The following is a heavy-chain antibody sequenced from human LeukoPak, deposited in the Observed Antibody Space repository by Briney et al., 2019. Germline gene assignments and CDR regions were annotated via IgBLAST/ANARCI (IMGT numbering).Heavy chain of an antibody. CDR1: GFTVSSNY. D-gene: IGHD3-22*01. CDR3: ARGGFAYYHDSSGYDY. V-gene: IGHV3-53*01. CDR2: IYSGGST. J-gene: IGHJ4*02. Sequence: GGSLRLSCAASGFTVSSNYMSWVRQAPGKGLEWVSVIYSGGSTYYADSVKGRFTISRDNSKNTLYLQMNSLRAEDTAVYYCARGGFAYYHDSSGYDYWGQGTLVTVSS.